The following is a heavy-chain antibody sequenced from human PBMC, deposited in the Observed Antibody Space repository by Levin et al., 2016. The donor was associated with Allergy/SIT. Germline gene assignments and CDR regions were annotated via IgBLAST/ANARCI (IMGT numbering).Heavy chain of an antibody. CDR2: IYWNDDK. CDR3: AGGPTFAYYFDY. J-gene: IGHJ4*02. D-gene: IGHD3-16*01. V-gene: IGHV2-5*01. Sequence: WIRQPPGKALEWLALIYWNDDKRYSPSLKSRLTITKDTSKNQVVLTMTNMDPVDTATYYCAGGPTFAYYFDYWGQGTLVTVSS.